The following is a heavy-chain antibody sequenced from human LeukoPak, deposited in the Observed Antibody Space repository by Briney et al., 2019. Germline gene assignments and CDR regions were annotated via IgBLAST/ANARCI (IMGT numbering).Heavy chain of an antibody. CDR3: AKPTYYYDSSGYWDY. D-gene: IGHD3-22*01. CDR1: GFTFNTYP. CDR2: ISGGGST. V-gene: IGHV3-23*01. Sequence: GGSLRLSCAASGFTFNTYPMAWVRQAPGKGLEWISSISGGGSTFHADSVKGRFTISRDNSKNTLYLQMNSLRAEDTAVYYCAKPTYYYDSSGYWDYWGQGTLVTVSS. J-gene: IGHJ4*02.